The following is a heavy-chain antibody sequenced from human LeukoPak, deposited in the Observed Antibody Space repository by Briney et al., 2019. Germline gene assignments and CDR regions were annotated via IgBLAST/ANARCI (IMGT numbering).Heavy chain of an antibody. V-gene: IGHV3-9*01. J-gene: IGHJ4*02. CDR3: AKGEMGSVDY. CDR1: GFTFDDYA. CDR2: ISWNSGSI. D-gene: IGHD3-16*01. Sequence: PGGSLRLSCAASGFTFDDYAMHWVRQAPGKGLEWVSGISWNSGSIGYADSVKGRFAISRDNAKNSLYLQMNSLRAEDTALYYCAKGEMGSVDYWGQGTLVTVSS.